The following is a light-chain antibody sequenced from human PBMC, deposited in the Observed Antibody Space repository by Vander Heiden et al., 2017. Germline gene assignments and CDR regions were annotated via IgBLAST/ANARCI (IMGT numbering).Light chain of an antibody. Sequence: QSVLTQPPSASGPPGKTVTIACSGSSSNIGSNTVNWYQHLPGTAPKLLIYNNNQRPSRVPDRFSGSKSGTSASLAISGLQSEDEADYYCAAWDDSLNGLFGGGTKLTVL. CDR2: NNN. CDR3: AAWDDSLNGL. V-gene: IGLV1-44*01. J-gene: IGLJ2*01. CDR1: SSNIGSNT.